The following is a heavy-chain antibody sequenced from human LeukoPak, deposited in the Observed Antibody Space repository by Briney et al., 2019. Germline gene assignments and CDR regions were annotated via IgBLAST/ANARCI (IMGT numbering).Heavy chain of an antibody. CDR1: GFTFSNYW. Sequence: GGSLRLSCAASGFTFSNYWMSWVRQAPGKGLEWAANIKQDGSEKYYMDSVKGRFTISRDNAKNSLYLQMNSLRAEDTAVYYCARYSGSYEVNYYYYYGMDVWGQGTTVTVSS. D-gene: IGHD1-26*01. CDR2: IKQDGSEK. CDR3: ARYSGSYEVNYYYYYGMDV. V-gene: IGHV3-7*03. J-gene: IGHJ6*02.